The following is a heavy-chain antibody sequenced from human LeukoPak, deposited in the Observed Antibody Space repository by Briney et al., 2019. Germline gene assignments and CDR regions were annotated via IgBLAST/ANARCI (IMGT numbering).Heavy chain of an antibody. CDR1: GYTFTSYY. D-gene: IGHD3-22*01. CDR3: ARERGTMTDHDAFDI. J-gene: IGHJ3*02. Sequence: ASVKVSCKASGYTFTSYYMHWVRQAPGQGLEWMGIINPSGGSTSYAQKFQGRVTMTRGTSTSTVYMELSSLRSEDTAVYYCARERGTMTDHDAFDIWGQGAMVTVSS. CDR2: INPSGGST. V-gene: IGHV1-46*01.